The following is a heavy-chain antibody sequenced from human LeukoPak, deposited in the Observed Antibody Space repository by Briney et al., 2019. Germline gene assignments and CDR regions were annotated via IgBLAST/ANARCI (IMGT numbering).Heavy chain of an antibody. CDR3: ARVQIRHWLDP. CDR2: IKQDGSEK. Sequence: GGSLRLSCAASGFTFSSFYNYWMSWVRQAPGKGLEWVANIKQDGSEKYYVDSVKGRFTISRDNAKNSLYLQMNSLRAEDTAVYFCARVQIRHWLDPWGQGTLVTVSS. V-gene: IGHV3-7*01. CDR1: GFTFSSFYNYW. J-gene: IGHJ5*02.